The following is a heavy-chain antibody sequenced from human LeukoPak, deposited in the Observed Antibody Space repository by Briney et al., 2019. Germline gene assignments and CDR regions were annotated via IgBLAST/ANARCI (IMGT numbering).Heavy chain of an antibody. D-gene: IGHD2-21*02. J-gene: IGHJ3*02. V-gene: IGHV1-2*04. CDR3: ARSPVRLLHAFDI. CDR1: GYTFTGYY. CDR2: INPNSGGT. Sequence: ASVKVSCKASGYTFTGYYMHWVRQAPGQGLEWMGWINPNSGGTNYAQKFQGWVTMTRDTSISTAYMELSRLRSDDTAVYYCARSPVRLLHAFDIWGQGTMVTVSS.